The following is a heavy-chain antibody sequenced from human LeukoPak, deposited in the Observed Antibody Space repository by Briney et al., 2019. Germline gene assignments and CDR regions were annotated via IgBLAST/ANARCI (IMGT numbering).Heavy chain of an antibody. V-gene: IGHV3-21*01. CDR3: ARDPEYSSSSREFDY. D-gene: IGHD6-6*01. CDR1: GFTFSSYS. CDR2: ISSSSSYV. Sequence: GGTLRLSCAASGFTFSSYSMNWVRQAPGKGLEWVSSISSSSSYVYYADTVKGRYTICRDNAKNSLYLQMNSLRAEDTAVYYCARDPEYSSSSREFDYWGQGTLVTVSS. J-gene: IGHJ4*02.